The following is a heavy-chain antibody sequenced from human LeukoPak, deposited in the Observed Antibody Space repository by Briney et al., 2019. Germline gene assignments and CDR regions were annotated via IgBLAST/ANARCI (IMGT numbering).Heavy chain of an antibody. CDR2: IYYSGST. D-gene: IGHD3-22*01. CDR1: GGSISSSSYY. CDR3: ARGQWLPVFDF. V-gene: IGHV4-39*07. J-gene: IGHJ4*02. Sequence: SETLSLTCTVSGGSISSSSYYWGWIRQPPGKGLEWIGSIYYSGSTYYNPSLKSRVTISVDTSKNQFSLKLSSVTAADTAIYYCARGQWLPVFDFWGQGTLVTVSS.